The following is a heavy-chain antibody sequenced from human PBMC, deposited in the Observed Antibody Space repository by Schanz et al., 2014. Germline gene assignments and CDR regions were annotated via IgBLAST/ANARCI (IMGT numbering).Heavy chain of an antibody. CDR3: ARTIAYGGSSGYFDY. D-gene: IGHD4-17*01. CDR2: INLYGGST. CDR1: GYTFSDYY. J-gene: IGHJ4*02. Sequence: QVQLVQSGAEVKKPGASVKVSCKASGYTFSDYYIHWVRQAPGQGLEWMGIINLYGGSTNYAQKFQGRVTVTRDTSTSTVYMELNSLRSEDTAVYYCARTIAYGGSSGYFDYWGQGTLVTVSS. V-gene: IGHV1-46*03.